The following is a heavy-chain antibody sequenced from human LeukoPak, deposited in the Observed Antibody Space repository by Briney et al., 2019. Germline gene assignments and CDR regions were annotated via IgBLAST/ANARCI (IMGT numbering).Heavy chain of an antibody. V-gene: IGHV3-33*01. D-gene: IGHD3-22*01. J-gene: IGHJ4*02. Sequence: GGSLRLSCAASGFTFGSYGMHWVRQAPGKGLEWVAVIWYDGSNKYYADSVKGRFTISRDNSKNTLYLQMNSLRAEDTAVYYCARDGSSGYFPDYWGQGTLVTVSS. CDR3: ARDGSSGYFPDY. CDR1: GFTFGSYG. CDR2: IWYDGSNK.